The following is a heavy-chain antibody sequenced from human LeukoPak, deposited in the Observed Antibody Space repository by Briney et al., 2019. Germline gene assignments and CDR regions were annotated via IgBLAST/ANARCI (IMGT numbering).Heavy chain of an antibody. Sequence: GGSLRLSCAASGFTFSDYYMSWIRQAPGKGLEGFSYISSSSSYTNYADSVKGRFTISRDNAKNSPYLQMNSLRAEDTAVYYCARDLRLYDSGNDYWGQGTLVTVSS. CDR1: GFTFSDYY. CDR2: ISSSSSYT. J-gene: IGHJ4*02. V-gene: IGHV3-11*06. CDR3: ARDLRLYDSGNDY. D-gene: IGHD1-26*01.